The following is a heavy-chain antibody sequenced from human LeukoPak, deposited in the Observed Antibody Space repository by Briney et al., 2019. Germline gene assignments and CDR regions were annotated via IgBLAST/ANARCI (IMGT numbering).Heavy chain of an antibody. CDR3: ARDYYDFWSGYMDY. D-gene: IGHD3-3*01. CDR1: GGSISSSGYY. CDR2: IYYSGST. Sequence: SETLSLTCTVSGGSISSSGYYWGWVRQPPGGGLEWIGSIYYSGSTNYNPSLKSRVTISVDTSKNQFSLKLSSVTAADTAVYYCARDYYDFWSGYMDYWGQGTLVTVSS. J-gene: IGHJ4*02. V-gene: IGHV4-39*07.